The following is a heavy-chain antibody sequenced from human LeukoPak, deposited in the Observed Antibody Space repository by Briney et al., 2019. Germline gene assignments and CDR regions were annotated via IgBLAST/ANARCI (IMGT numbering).Heavy chain of an antibody. Sequence: GGSLRLPCAASGFTFSSYWMSWVRQAPGKGLEWVANIKQDGNEKYYVDSVKGRFTISRDNAKNSLYLQMNSLRAEDTAVYYCARTAYDFWSGYYRLRSFDAFDIWGQGTMVTVSS. D-gene: IGHD3-3*01. CDR1: GFTFSSYW. V-gene: IGHV3-7*01. CDR2: IKQDGNEK. CDR3: ARTAYDFWSGYYRLRSFDAFDI. J-gene: IGHJ3*02.